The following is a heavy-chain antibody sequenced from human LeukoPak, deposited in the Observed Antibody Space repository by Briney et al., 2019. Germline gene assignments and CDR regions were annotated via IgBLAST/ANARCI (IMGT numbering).Heavy chain of an antibody. V-gene: IGHV4-59*08. J-gene: IGHJ5*02. Sequence: PSETLSLTCTVSGVSISSYYWRWLRQPPGKGLVWFVYVYYSGTTNYNPPLKSRVIISVNTSKTQFSLKLSSGTAADAVLYYVRTTASIATMVRGYNWFDPWGQGTLVTASS. CDR1: GVSISSYY. CDR2: VYYSGTT. CDR3: RTTASIATMVRGYNWFDP. D-gene: IGHD3-10*01.